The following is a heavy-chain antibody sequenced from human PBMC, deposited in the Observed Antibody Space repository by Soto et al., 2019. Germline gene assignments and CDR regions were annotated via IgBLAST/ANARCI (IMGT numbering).Heavy chain of an antibody. V-gene: IGHV3-23*01. CDR3: AKTVSAWDFDY. J-gene: IGHJ4*02. CDR1: GFTFSTYA. CDR2: ISGSGGST. Sequence: EVQLLESGGGLVQPGGSLRLSCATSGFTFSTYAMTWVRQTPGKGLEWLSGISGSGGSTYYADSVQGRFTISRDNSKHTVYLQMNGLRAEDTAVYYCAKTVSAWDFDYWGQGTLVTVSS. D-gene: IGHD6-19*01.